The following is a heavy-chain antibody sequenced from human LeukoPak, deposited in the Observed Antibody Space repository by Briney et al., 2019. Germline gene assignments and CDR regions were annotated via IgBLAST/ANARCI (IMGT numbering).Heavy chain of an antibody. D-gene: IGHD1-26*01. J-gene: IGHJ4*02. CDR1: GFTFSTYN. Sequence: NPGGSLRLSCAASGFTFSTYNMNWVRRAPGKGLEWVSSISGSSSYIYYADSVKGRFSISRDNAKDSLYLQMNCLRAEDTAVYYCARDLLGWELHYFDYWGQGTLVTVSS. V-gene: IGHV3-21*01. CDR3: ARDLLGWELHYFDY. CDR2: ISGSSSYI.